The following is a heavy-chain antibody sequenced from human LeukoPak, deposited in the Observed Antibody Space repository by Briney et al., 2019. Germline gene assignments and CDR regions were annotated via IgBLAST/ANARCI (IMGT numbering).Heavy chain of an antibody. J-gene: IGHJ4*02. D-gene: IGHD3-3*01. CDR1: GFTSSNYW. CDR2: IKQDGSEK. V-gene: IGHV3-7*01. Sequence: GGSLRLSCAASGFTSSNYWMSWVRQAPGKGLEWVANIKQDGSEKYYVDSVKGRFTISRDNAKNLLYLQMNSLRAEDTAVYYCARFGDFWSGYYGDYWGQGTLVTVSS. CDR3: ARFGDFWSGYYGDY.